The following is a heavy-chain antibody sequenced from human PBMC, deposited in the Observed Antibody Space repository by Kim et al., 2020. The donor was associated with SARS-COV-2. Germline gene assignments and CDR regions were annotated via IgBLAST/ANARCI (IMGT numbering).Heavy chain of an antibody. V-gene: IGHV4-34*01. J-gene: IGHJ4*02. D-gene: IGHD6-19*01. CDR3: ARRQQWLVLRFDY. Sequence: NPPLKSRDTISVDTSKNQFALKLSSVTAADTAVYYCARRQQWLVLRFDYWGRGTLVTVSS.